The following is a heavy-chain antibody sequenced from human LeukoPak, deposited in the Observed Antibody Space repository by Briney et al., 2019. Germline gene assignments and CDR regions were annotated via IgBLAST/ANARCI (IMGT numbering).Heavy chain of an antibody. CDR1: GGSISGSY. Sequence: SETLSLTCTVSGGSISGSYWSWIRQPAGKGLEWIGRIYSSGSTNYNPSLKSRVTMSVDTCKNQVSLKLNSVTAADTAVYYCARGFCSGGSCYLFDSWGQGTLVTVSS. D-gene: IGHD2-15*01. CDR3: ARGFCSGGSCYLFDS. CDR2: IYSSGST. V-gene: IGHV4-4*07. J-gene: IGHJ4*02.